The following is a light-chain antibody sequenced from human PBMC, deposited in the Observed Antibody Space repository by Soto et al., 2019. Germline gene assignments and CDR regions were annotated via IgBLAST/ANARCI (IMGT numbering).Light chain of an antibody. J-gene: IGKJ1*01. V-gene: IGKV3-15*01. CDR3: QHDNCCSKA. Sequence: SPATLSVPVGETISLSCRASQSINSWVAWYQQKLVQTPRLLIHEASTLTTGIAARFRGSGSGTEFTLTISSLQSEDFTIYYCQHDNCCSKAFGQGTKVDIK. CDR2: EAS. CDR1: QSINSW.